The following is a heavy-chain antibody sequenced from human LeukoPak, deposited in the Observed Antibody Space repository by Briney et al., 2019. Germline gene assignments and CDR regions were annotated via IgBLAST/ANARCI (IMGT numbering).Heavy chain of an antibody. CDR2: IYTSGST. J-gene: IGHJ6*03. CDR1: GGSISSYY. V-gene: IGHV4-4*07. Sequence: SGTLSLTCTVSGGSISSYYWSWIRQPAGKGLEWIGRIYTSGSTNYNPSLKSRVTISVDTSKNQFSLKLSSVTAADTAVYYCARDLSYSSSWYGSVYYYYYMDVWGKGTTVTVSS. CDR3: ARDLSYSSSWYGSVYYYYYMDV. D-gene: IGHD6-13*01.